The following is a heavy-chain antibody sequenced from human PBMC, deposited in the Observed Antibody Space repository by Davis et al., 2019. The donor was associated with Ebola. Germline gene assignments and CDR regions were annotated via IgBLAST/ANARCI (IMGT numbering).Heavy chain of an antibody. D-gene: IGHD2-15*01. CDR2: IYNAGNT. Sequence: GESLKISCAASGFHVKNNYMNWVRQAPGKGLEWVPVIYNAGNTDYAQSVRGRFTLSRDTSLNTLFLHMTNLRAEDTGVYYCARDGDSFLGVWGKGTTVIVSS. J-gene: IGHJ6*04. CDR3: ARDGDSFLGV. CDR1: GFHVKNNY. V-gene: IGHV3-53*01.